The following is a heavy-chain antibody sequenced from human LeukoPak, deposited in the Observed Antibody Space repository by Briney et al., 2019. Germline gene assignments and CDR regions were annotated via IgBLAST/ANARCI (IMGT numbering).Heavy chain of an antibody. V-gene: IGHV3-23*01. CDR1: GFTFSSYD. CDR3: AKVLQLVLDYFDY. D-gene: IGHD6-6*01. J-gene: IGHJ4*02. CDR2: ISGSGGST. Sequence: PGGSLRLSCAASGFTFSSYDMSWVRQAPGKGLEWVSAISGSGGSTYYADSVKGRFTISRDNSKNTLYLQMNSLRAEDTAVYYCAKVLQLVLDYFDYWGQGTLVTVSS.